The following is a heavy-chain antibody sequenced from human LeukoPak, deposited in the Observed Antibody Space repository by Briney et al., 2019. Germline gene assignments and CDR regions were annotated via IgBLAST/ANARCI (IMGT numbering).Heavy chain of an antibody. J-gene: IGHJ4*02. CDR3: ARRGDIMTGHYEDNYFDY. CDR2: IYYAGTT. V-gene: IGHV4-39*01. CDR1: GGSISSSRYY. D-gene: IGHD3-9*01. Sequence: SPTLSKPCTASGGSISSSRYYRGWVRQPPGKGLERLGSIYYAGTTFYNPSLKSRVTISVDTSKNQFSLRLTSVSAADTAVYYCARRGDIMTGHYEDNYFDYWGQGTLDAVAS.